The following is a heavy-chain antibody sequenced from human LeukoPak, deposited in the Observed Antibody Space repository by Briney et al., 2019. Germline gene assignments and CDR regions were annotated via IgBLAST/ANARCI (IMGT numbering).Heavy chain of an antibody. J-gene: IGHJ4*02. V-gene: IGHV3-23*01. D-gene: IGHD5-18*01. CDR2: ISGSGGST. Sequence: GGSLRLSCAASGFTFSSNAMSWVRQAPGKGLEWVSAISGSGGSTYYADSVKGRFTISRDNSKNTLYLQTNSLRAEDTAVYYCAKVDTAMDEFDYWGQGTLVTVSS. CDR1: GFTFSSNA. CDR3: AKVDTAMDEFDY.